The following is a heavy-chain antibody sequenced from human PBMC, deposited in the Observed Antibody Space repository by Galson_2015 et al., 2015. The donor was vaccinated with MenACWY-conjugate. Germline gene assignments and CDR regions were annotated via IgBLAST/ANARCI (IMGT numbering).Heavy chain of an antibody. CDR2: MYHSGST. V-gene: IGHV4-39*07. CDR1: GASISNTNFY. J-gene: IGHJ4*02. D-gene: IGHD6-19*01. Sequence: LSLTCTVSGASISNTNFYWAWLRLPPGKGLEWIGNMYHSGSTYNNPSLRGRVTISGDTSKNQFSLRLSSTTAADTAIYFCARGPTVAVSVGRKAYYFDYWGRGALVTVSS. CDR3: ARGPTVAVSVGRKAYYFDY.